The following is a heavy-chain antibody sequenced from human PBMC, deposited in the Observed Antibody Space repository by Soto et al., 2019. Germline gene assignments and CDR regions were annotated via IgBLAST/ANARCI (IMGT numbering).Heavy chain of an antibody. D-gene: IGHD2-21*02. CDR1: GYTFTSYA. CDR3: XXXXXVXTALDY. CDR2: INAGNGNT. Sequence: QVQLVQSGAEEKKPGASVKVSCKASGYTFTSYAMHWVRQAPGQRLEWMGWINAGNGNTKYSQKFQGRVTITRDTSASTAYXXXXXXXXXXXXXXXXXXXXXVXTALDYWGQGTLVTVXS. V-gene: IGHV1-3*05. J-gene: IGHJ4*02.